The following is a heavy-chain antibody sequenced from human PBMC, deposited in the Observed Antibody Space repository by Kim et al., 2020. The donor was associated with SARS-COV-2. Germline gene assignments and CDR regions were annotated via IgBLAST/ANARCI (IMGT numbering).Heavy chain of an antibody. CDR3: TTALRGSRTLPFDY. Sequence: CAAPVKGRFTISREDSKNTLYLQMNSLKTEDTAVYYCTTALRGSRTLPFDYWGQGTLVTVSS. D-gene: IGHD5-12*01. V-gene: IGHV3-15*01. J-gene: IGHJ4*02.